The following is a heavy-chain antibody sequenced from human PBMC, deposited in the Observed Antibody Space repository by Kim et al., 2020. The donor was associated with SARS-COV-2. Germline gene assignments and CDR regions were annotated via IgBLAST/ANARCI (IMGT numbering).Heavy chain of an antibody. Sequence: DAVKGRFTVSRDNSKSTLYLKMNSLRAEDTAVYYCAKGEYYYDSSGYELWGQRTLVTVSS. V-gene: IGHV3-23*02. CDR3: AKGEYYYDSSGYEL. D-gene: IGHD3-22*01. J-gene: IGHJ4*02.